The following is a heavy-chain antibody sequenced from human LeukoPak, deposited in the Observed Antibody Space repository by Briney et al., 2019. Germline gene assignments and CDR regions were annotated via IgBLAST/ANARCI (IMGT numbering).Heavy chain of an antibody. J-gene: IGHJ6*02. D-gene: IGHD2-2*01. CDR1: GFTFSSYW. V-gene: IGHV3-30*18. Sequence: PGGSLRLSCAASGFTFSSYWMSWVRQAPGKGLEWVAVISYDGSNKYYADSVKGRFTISRDNSKNTLYLQMNSLRAEDTAVYYCAKDRLYCSSTSCYYYYYGMDVWGQGTTVTVSS. CDR3: AKDRLYCSSTSCYYYYYGMDV. CDR2: ISYDGSNK.